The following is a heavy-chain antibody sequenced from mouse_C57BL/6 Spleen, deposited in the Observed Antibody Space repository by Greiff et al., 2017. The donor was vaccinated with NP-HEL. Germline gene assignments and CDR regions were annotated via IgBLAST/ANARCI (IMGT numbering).Heavy chain of an antibody. J-gene: IGHJ2*01. CDR1: GYTFTSYG. V-gene: IGHV1-81*01. CDR2: IYPRSGNT. D-gene: IGHD4-1*01. CDR3: AVQLANWDD. Sequence: QVQLKQSGAELARPGASVKLSCKASGYTFTSYGISWVKQRTGQGLEWIGEIYPRSGNTYYNEKFKGKATLTADKSSSTAYMELRSLTSEDSAVYFCAVQLANWDDWGQGTTLTVSS.